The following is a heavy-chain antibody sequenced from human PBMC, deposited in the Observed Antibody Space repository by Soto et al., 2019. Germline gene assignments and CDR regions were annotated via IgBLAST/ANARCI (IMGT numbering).Heavy chain of an antibody. CDR3: ARGGGSCDY. D-gene: IGHD2-15*01. CDR2: IKQDGSEK. CDR1: GFTFSSYW. Sequence: GGSLRLSCAASGFTFSSYWMSWVRQAPGKGLEWVANIKQDGSEKYVDSVKGRFTISRDNAKNSLYLQMNSLRAEDTAVYYCARGGGSCDYWGQGTLVTVSS. J-gene: IGHJ4*02. V-gene: IGHV3-7*05.